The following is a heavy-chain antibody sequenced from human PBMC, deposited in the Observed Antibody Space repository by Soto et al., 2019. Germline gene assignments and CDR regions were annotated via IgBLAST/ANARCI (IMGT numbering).Heavy chain of an antibody. D-gene: IGHD5-12*01. V-gene: IGHV3-30*18. CDR1: GFTFSSYG. CDR2: ISYDGSNK. J-gene: IGHJ3*02. CDR3: AKDGRDGYNWAFDI. Sequence: QVQLVESGGGVVQPGRSLRLSCAASGFTFSSYGMHWVRQAPGKGLEWVAVISYDGSNKYYADSVKGRFTISRDNSKNTLDLQMNSLRAEDTAVYYCAKDGRDGYNWAFDIWGQGTMVTVSS.